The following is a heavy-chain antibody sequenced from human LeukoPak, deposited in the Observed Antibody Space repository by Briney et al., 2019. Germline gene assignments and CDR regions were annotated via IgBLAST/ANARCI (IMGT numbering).Heavy chain of an antibody. D-gene: IGHD3-22*01. CDR2: MNPNSGNT. CDR3: ARGQYYYDSSGYSEIDY. V-gene: IGHV1-8*03. CDR1: GYTFTSYD. J-gene: IGHJ4*02. Sequence: ASVKVSCKASGYTFTSYDINWVRQATGQGLEWMGWMNPNSGNTGYAQKFQGRVTITRNTSISTAYMELSSLRSEDTAVYYCARGQYYYDSSGYSEIDYWGQGTLVTVSS.